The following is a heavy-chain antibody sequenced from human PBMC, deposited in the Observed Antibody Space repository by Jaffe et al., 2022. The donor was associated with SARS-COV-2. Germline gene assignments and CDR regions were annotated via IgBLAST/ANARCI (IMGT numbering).Heavy chain of an antibody. V-gene: IGHV4-34*01. CDR1: GGSFSGYY. CDR2: INQSGST. D-gene: IGHD5-18*01. J-gene: IGHJ4*02. CDR3: ARGGNYGYWV. Sequence: QVQLQQWGAGLLKPSETLSLTCAVYGGSFSGYYWSWIRQPPGKGLEWIGEINQSGSTNYNPSLKSRVTTSVDTSKNQFSLKLSSVTAADTAVYYCARGGNYGYWVWGQGTLVTVSS.